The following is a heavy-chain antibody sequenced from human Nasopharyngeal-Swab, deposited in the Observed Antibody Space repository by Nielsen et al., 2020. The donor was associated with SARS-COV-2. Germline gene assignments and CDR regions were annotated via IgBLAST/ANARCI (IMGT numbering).Heavy chain of an antibody. CDR2: IKQDGSEK. CDR1: GFTFSSYW. J-gene: IGHJ4*02. V-gene: IGHV3-7*01. CDR3: ATGHYDILTVGY. Sequence: GESLKISCAASGFTFSSYWMSWVRQAPGKGLEWVANIKQDGSEKYYVDSVKGRFTISRDNAKNSLYLQMNSLRAEDTAVYYCATGHYDILTVGYWGQGTLVTVSS. D-gene: IGHD3-9*01.